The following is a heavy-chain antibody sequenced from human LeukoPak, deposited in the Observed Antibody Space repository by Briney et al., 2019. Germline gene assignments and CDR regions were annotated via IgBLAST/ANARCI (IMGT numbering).Heavy chain of an antibody. CDR2: ISYDGSNK. J-gene: IGHJ4*02. Sequence: GGSLRLSCAASGFTFSSYGMHWVRQAPGKGLGWVAVISYDGSNKYYADSVKGRFTISRGNAKNTLYLQMNSLRAEDTAVYYCARGIVGPTGDYWGQGTLVTVSS. D-gene: IGHD1-26*01. CDR1: GFTFSSYG. CDR3: ARGIVGPTGDY. V-gene: IGHV3-30*03.